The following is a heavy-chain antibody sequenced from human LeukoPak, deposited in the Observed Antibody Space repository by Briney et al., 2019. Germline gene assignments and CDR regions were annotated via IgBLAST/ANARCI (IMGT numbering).Heavy chain of an antibody. CDR2: ISYDGSNK. CDR1: GFTFSSYG. CDR3: AKESPIPQYCSSTSCYAGPMDV. D-gene: IGHD2-2*01. V-gene: IGHV3-30*18. J-gene: IGHJ6*02. Sequence: PGGSLRLSCAASGFTFSSYGMHWVRQAPGKGLEWVAVISYDGSNKYYADSVKGRFTISRDNSKNTLYLQMNSLRAEDTAVYYCAKESPIPQYCSSTSCYAGPMDVWGQGTTVTVSS.